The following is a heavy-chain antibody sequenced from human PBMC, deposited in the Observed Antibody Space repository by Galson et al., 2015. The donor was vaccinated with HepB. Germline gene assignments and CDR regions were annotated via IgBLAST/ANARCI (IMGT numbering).Heavy chain of an antibody. V-gene: IGHV4-4*07. Sequence: SETLSLTCTVSGGSISSYYWSWIRQPAGKGLEWIGRIYTSGSTNYNPSLKSRVTMSVDASKNQFSLKLSSVTAADTAVYYCARAQVLGYCSSTSCLHDAFDIWGQGTMVTVSS. J-gene: IGHJ3*02. CDR3: ARAQVLGYCSSTSCLHDAFDI. CDR1: GGSISSYY. D-gene: IGHD2-2*01. CDR2: IYTSGST.